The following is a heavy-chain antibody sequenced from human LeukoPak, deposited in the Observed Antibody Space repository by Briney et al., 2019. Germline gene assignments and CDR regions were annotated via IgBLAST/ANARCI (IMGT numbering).Heavy chain of an antibody. CDR1: GYTFTSYG. CDR2: ISAYNGNT. J-gene: IGHJ6*04. D-gene: IGHD2-15*01. V-gene: IGHV1-18*04. Sequence: ASVKVSCKASGYTFTSYGISWVRQAPGQGLEWMGWISAYNGNTNYAQKLQGRVTMTTDTSTSTAYMELRSLRSDDTAVYYCARDEVGGCSGGSCYSPRYYYYYGMDVWGKGTTVTVSS. CDR3: ARDEVGGCSGGSCYSPRYYYYYGMDV.